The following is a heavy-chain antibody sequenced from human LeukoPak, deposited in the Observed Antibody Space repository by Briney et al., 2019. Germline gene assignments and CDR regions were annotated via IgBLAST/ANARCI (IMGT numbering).Heavy chain of an antibody. CDR3: ARLMTPGPPYYYYYMDV. Sequence: ETLSLTCTVSGYSISSGYYWGWIRQPPGKGLEWIGRIYTSGSTNYNPFLKSRVTMSVDTSKNQFSLKLSSVTAADTAVYYCARLMTPGPPYYYYYMDVWGKGTTVTVSS. J-gene: IGHJ6*03. CDR2: IYTSGST. V-gene: IGHV4-38-2*02. D-gene: IGHD1-14*01. CDR1: GYSISSGYY.